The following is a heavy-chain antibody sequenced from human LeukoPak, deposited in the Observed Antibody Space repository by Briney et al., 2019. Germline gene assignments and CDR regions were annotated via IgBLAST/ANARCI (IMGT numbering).Heavy chain of an antibody. CDR2: IYTNNNT. D-gene: IGHD3-3*02. V-gene: IGHV3-53*01. CDR3: ARAYPHFDYYYGMDL. Sequence: GGSLRLSCAASGFTVSSNYMTWVRQAPGKGLEWVSVIYTNNNTDYADSVRGRFTVFRDNSKNTLYLQMNSLRAEDTAVYYCARAYPHFDYYYGMDLWGQGTTVTVSS. J-gene: IGHJ6*02. CDR1: GFTVSSNY.